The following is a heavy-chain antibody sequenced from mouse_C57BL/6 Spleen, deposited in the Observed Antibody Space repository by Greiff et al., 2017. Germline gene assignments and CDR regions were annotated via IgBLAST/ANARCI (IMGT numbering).Heavy chain of an antibody. V-gene: IGHV1-15*01. CDR2: LDPETGGT. CDR3: TEEAYGYDDGYAMDY. CDR1: GYTFTDYE. J-gene: IGHJ4*01. D-gene: IGHD2-2*01. Sequence: VQLQQSGAELVRPGASVTLSCKASGYTFTDYEMHWVKQTPVHGLEWIGALDPETGGTAYNQKFKGQAILSADNSSRPAYLELRSLTSEASAVYYCTEEAYGYDDGYAMDYWGQGTSVTVSS.